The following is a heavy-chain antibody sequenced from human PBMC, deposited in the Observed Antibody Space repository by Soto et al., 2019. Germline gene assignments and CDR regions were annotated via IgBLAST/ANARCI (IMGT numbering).Heavy chain of an antibody. CDR2: ISNDGGKK. CDR1: GFPFSSYG. CDR3: ADPGSTELDV. J-gene: IGHJ6*02. Sequence: QVRLVESGGGVVQPGRSLRLSCAASGFPFSSYGMHWVRQAPGKGLEWVAVISNDGGKKYYAAFVKGRFTISRDNSKNMLYLQMNNLRAEDTAVYYCADPGSTELDVWGQGTTVIVSS. V-gene: IGHV3-30*03. D-gene: IGHD3-10*01.